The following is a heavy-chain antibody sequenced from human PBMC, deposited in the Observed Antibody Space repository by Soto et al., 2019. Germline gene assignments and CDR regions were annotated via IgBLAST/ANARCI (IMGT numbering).Heavy chain of an antibody. CDR1: GFTVSSNY. Sequence: EVQLVETGGGLIQPGGSLRLSCAASGFTVSSNYMSWVRQAPGKVLEWVSVIYSGGSTYYADSVKGRFTISRDNSKNTLYLQMNILRAEDTAVYYCARSIYCSGGSCYSWAFDIWGQGTIVTVSS. J-gene: IGHJ3*02. CDR2: IYSGGST. D-gene: IGHD2-15*01. CDR3: ARSIYCSGGSCYSWAFDI. V-gene: IGHV3-53*02.